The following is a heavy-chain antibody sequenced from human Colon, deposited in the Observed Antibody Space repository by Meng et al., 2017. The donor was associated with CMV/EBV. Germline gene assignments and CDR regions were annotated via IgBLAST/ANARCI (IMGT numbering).Heavy chain of an antibody. CDR2: ISYSGST. V-gene: IGHV4-61*08. Sequence: SETLSLTCTVSGGSISSGGYYWTWIRQPPGKGLEWIGYISYSGSTNYNPSLKSRVTISIDSSKSQFSLNLTSVTAADTAVYYCVAVGRFLDYWGQGTLVTVSS. J-gene: IGHJ4*02. D-gene: IGHD3-3*01. CDR3: VAVGRFLDY. CDR1: GGSISSGGYY.